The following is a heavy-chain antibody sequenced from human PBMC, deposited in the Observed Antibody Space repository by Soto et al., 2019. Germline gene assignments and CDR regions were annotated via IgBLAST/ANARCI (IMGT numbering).Heavy chain of an antibody. V-gene: IGHV1-3*01. J-gene: IGHJ6*02. D-gene: IGHD2-2*01. Sequence: ASVKVSCKASGYTFTSYAMHWVRQAPGQRLEWMGWINAGNGNTKYSQKFQGRVTITRDTSASTAYMELSSLRSEDTAVYYCARGVVPAAMPDYYGMDVWGQGTTVTVSS. CDR1: GYTFTSYA. CDR3: ARGVVPAAMPDYYGMDV. CDR2: INAGNGNT.